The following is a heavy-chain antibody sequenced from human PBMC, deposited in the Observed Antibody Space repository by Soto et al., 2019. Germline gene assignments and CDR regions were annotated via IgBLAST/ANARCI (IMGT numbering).Heavy chain of an antibody. Sequence: SVKVSCKASGGTFSSYRINWVRQAPGQGLEWVGGIVPIYRTADYAQKFQGRVTITADESARTSYMELRSLKSQDTAVYYCVRDSGAKLSRSWGQGTLVTV. CDR3: VRDSGAKLSRS. J-gene: IGHJ4*02. CDR2: IVPIYRTA. V-gene: IGHV1-69*13. CDR1: GGTFSSYR. D-gene: IGHD1-26*01.